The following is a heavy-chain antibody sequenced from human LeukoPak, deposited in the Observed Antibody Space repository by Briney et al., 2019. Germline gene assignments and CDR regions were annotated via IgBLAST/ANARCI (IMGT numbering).Heavy chain of an antibody. D-gene: IGHD6-13*01. CDR1: GGSFSGYY. J-gene: IGHJ4*02. CDR2: INHSGST. CDR3: ARGGVWPPGY. V-gene: IGHV4-34*01. Sequence: SETLSLTCAVYGGSFSGYYWSWIRQPPGKGLEWIGEINHSGSTNYNPSLKSRVTISVDTSKNQFSLKLSSVTAADTAVYYCARGGVWPPGYWGQGTLVTVSS.